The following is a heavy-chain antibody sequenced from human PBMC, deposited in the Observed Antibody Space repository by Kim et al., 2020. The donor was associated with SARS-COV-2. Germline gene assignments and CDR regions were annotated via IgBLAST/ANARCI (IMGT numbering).Heavy chain of an antibody. V-gene: IGHV1-8*01. CDR1: GYTFTSYD. CDR2: MNPNSGNT. J-gene: IGHJ6*03. Sequence: ASVKVSCKASGYTFTSYDINWVRQATGQGLEWMGWMNPNSGNTGYAQKFQGRVTMTRNTSISTAYMELSSLRSEDTAVYYCARGRVGYWFLRLSRFCYMDVWGKGTTVTVSS. D-gene: IGHD2-8*02. CDR3: ARGRVGYWFLRLSRFCYMDV.